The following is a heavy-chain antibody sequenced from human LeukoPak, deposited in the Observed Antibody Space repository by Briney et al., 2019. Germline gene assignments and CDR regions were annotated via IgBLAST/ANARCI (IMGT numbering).Heavy chain of an antibody. J-gene: IGHJ3*02. CDR2: IYHSGST. D-gene: IGHD3-10*01. Sequence: PSETLSLTCAVSGGSISSDNWWSWVRQPPGKGLEWIGEIYHSGSTNYNPSLKSRVTMSVDTSKNQFSLKLTSVTAADTAVYYCARDPGYYGSGTRGAFDIWGQGTMVTVSS. CDR1: GGSISSDNW. CDR3: ARDPGYYGSGTRGAFDI. V-gene: IGHV4-4*02.